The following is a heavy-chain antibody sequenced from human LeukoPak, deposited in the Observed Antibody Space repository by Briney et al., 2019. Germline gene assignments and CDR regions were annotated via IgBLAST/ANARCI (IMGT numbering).Heavy chain of an antibody. D-gene: IGHD2-2*01. Sequence: SETLSLTCTVSGGSISSYYWSWIRQPAGKGLEWIGRIYTSGSTNYNPSLKSRVTMSVDTSKNQFSLKLSSVIAADTAVYYCARDKVVVVPAASMGHNWFDPWGQGTLVTVSS. CDR1: GGSISSYY. CDR2: IYTSGST. V-gene: IGHV4-4*07. CDR3: ARDKVVVVPAASMGHNWFDP. J-gene: IGHJ5*02.